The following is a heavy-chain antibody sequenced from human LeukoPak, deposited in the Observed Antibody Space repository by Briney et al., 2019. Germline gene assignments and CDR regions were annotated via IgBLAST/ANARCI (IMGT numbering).Heavy chain of an antibody. CDR1: GGSMNNYY. D-gene: IGHD4-17*01. Sequence: SSETLSLTCTVSGGSMNNYYWSWFRQAPGKGLEWIGYISDSGSTNYNPSLRSRVTISVDTSKNQFSLKLSSVTAADTALYYCARYDYGDCWFDPWGQGTLVTVSS. CDR3: ARYDYGDCWFDP. CDR2: ISDSGST. J-gene: IGHJ5*02. V-gene: IGHV4-59*01.